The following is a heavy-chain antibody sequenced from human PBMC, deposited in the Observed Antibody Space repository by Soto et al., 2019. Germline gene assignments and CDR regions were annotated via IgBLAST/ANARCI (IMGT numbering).Heavy chain of an antibody. Sequence: QVQLVESGGGAVQPGRSLRLSCAASGFTFSSYGMHWVRQAPGKGLEWVAVIWYDGSNKYYAYSVKGRFTISRDNSKNTLYLQMNSLRAEDTAVYYCARIMCGGDCYDFDYWGQGTLVTVSS. CDR3: ARIMCGGDCYDFDY. CDR2: IWYDGSNK. D-gene: IGHD2-21*02. CDR1: GFTFSSYG. V-gene: IGHV3-33*01. J-gene: IGHJ4*02.